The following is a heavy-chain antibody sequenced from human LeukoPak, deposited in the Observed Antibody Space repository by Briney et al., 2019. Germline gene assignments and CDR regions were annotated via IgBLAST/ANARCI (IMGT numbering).Heavy chain of an antibody. D-gene: IGHD6-6*01. CDR1: GFTFDDYA. Sequence: GGSLRLSCAASGFTFDDYAMHWVRQAPGKGLEWVSGISWNSGSIGYADSVKGRFTISRDNAKNSLYLQMNSLRAEDTAVYYCARGLEYSSLDDAFDIWGQGTMVTVSS. CDR2: ISWNSGSI. CDR3: ARGLEYSSLDDAFDI. V-gene: IGHV3-9*01. J-gene: IGHJ3*02.